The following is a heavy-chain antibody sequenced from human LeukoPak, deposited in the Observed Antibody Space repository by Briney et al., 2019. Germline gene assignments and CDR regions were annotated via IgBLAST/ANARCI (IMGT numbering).Heavy chain of an antibody. Sequence: GGSLRLSCAASGFTFSSYEMNWVRQAPGKGLEWVSYISSSGSTIYYTDSVKGRFTISRDNAKNSLYLQMNSLRAEDTAVYYCARDLIAVAGQYWGQGTLVTVSS. J-gene: IGHJ4*02. CDR3: ARDLIAVAGQY. V-gene: IGHV3-48*03. CDR1: GFTFSSYE. CDR2: ISSSGSTI. D-gene: IGHD6-19*01.